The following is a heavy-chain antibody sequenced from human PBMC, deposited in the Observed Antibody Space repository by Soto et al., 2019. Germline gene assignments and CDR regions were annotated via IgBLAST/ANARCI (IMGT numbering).Heavy chain of an antibody. CDR3: ARDLPPLVNAYGFGY. CDR1: GFTFSDYA. D-gene: IGHD3-10*01. V-gene: IGHV3-33*01. CDR2: IWYDGSNE. J-gene: IGHJ4*02. Sequence: GGTLRLSCAASGFTFSDYAMHWVRQAPGEGLEWVAVIWYDGSNEYYADSVKGRFTISRDNSKNTVYLQMNSLRAEDTAVYYCARDLPPLVNAYGFGYWGQGT.